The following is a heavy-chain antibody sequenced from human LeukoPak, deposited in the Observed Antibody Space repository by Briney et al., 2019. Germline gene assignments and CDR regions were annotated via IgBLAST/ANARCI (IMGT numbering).Heavy chain of an antibody. J-gene: IGHJ5*02. D-gene: IGHD3-3*01. CDR2: INHSGST. CDR3: ARGTAYYDFWSGYGNWFDP. Sequence: SETLSLTCAVYGGSFSGYYWSWIRHPPGKGLESIGEINHSGSTNYNPSLKSRVTISVDTSKNQFSLKLSSVTAADTAVYYCARGTAYYDFWSGYGNWFDPWGQGTLVTVSS. CDR1: GGSFSGYY. V-gene: IGHV4-34*01.